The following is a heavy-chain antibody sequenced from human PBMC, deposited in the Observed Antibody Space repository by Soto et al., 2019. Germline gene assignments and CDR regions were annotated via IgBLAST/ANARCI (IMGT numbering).Heavy chain of an antibody. V-gene: IGHV3-74*01. D-gene: IGHD6-13*01. J-gene: IGHJ3*02. CDR1: GFTFSSYW. CDR3: VRGGYMHACDI. Sequence: EVQLVESGGGLVQPGGSLRLSCAASGFTFSSYWMYWVRQAPGKGLEWVSHMNNDGSYTIYAESVKGRFTFSRDNAKNTLYLQMNSLRAEDTAVYYCVRGGYMHACDIWGQGTMVTVPS. CDR2: MNNDGSYT.